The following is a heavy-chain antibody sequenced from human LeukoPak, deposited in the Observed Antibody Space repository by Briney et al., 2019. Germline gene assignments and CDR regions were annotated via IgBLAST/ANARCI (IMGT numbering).Heavy chain of an antibody. V-gene: IGHV3-11*03. Sequence: GGSLRLSCAASGFTFSHYAMSWVRQAPGKGLERVSGISGSGSDTFYADSVKGRFTISRDNAKNSLYLQMNSLRAEDTAVYYCARLVGATSAGYYFDYWGQGTLVTVSP. CDR3: ARLVGATSAGYYFDY. CDR1: GFTFSHYA. D-gene: IGHD1-26*01. CDR2: ISGSGSDT. J-gene: IGHJ4*02.